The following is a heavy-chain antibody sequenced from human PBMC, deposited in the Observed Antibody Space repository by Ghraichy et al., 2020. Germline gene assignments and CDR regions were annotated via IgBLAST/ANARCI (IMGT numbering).Heavy chain of an antibody. J-gene: IGHJ4*02. CDR3: ASRRRMITMVRGVIYYFDY. Sequence: SETLSLTCAVSGGSISSGGYSWSWIRQPPGKGLEWIGYIYHSGSTYYNPSLKSRVTISVDRSKNQFSLKLSSVTAADTAVYSCASRRRMITMVRGVIYYFDYWGQGTLVTVSS. D-gene: IGHD3-10*01. CDR1: GGSISSGGYS. CDR2: IYHSGST. V-gene: IGHV4-30-2*01.